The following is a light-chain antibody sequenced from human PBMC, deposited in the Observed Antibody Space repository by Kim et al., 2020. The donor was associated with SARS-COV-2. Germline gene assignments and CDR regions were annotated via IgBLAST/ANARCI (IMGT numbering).Light chain of an antibody. Sequence: PGERVTLSCRASQSIGSNLAWYQQKPGQAPRLLVYGASTRATGIPGKFSGSGSGTEFTLIINSLQSADFAIYYCHQYDNWPLTFGGGTKLEI. V-gene: IGKV3-15*01. CDR2: GAS. CDR1: QSIGSN. J-gene: IGKJ4*01. CDR3: HQYDNWPLT.